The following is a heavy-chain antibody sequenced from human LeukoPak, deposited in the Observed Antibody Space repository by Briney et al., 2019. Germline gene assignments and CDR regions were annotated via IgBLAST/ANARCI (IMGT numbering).Heavy chain of an antibody. V-gene: IGHV4-4*07. D-gene: IGHD6-19*01. CDR1: GGSISSYY. CDR2: IYTSGGT. Sequence: SETLSLTCTVSGGSISSYYWSWIRQPAGKGLEWIGRIYTSGGTNYNPSLKSRVTMSVDTSKNQFSLKLSSVTAADTAVYYCASSYDIAVAGYYFDYWGQGTLVTVSS. CDR3: ASSYDIAVAGYYFDY. J-gene: IGHJ4*02.